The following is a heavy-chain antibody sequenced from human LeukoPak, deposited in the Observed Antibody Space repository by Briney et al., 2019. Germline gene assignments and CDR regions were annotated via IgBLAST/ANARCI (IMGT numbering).Heavy chain of an antibody. CDR1: GGSISSTSYY. J-gene: IGHJ4*02. CDR2: LYYSGST. V-gene: IGHV4-39*01. Sequence: SETLSLTCTVSGGSISSTSYYWGWIRQPPGKGLEWIGRLYYSGSTYYNQSLRSRVTISVDTSKNQFSLRLSSVTAADTAVYYCARHASRYDFWSGLDYWGQGTLVTVSS. D-gene: IGHD3-3*01. CDR3: ARHASRYDFWSGLDY.